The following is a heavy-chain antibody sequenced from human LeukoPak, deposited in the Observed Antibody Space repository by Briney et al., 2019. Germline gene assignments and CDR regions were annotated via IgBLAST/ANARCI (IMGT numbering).Heavy chain of an antibody. CDR3: ARDRACSSTSCYPAFDI. CDR1: GGSISSYY. CDR2: IYYSGST. V-gene: IGHV4-59*01. J-gene: IGHJ3*02. Sequence: PSETLSLTCTVSGGSISSYYWSWIRQPPGKGLEWIGYIYYSGSTNYNPSLKSRVTISVDTSKNQFSLKLSSVTAADTAVYYCARDRACSSTSCYPAFDIWGQGTMVTVSS. D-gene: IGHD2-2*01.